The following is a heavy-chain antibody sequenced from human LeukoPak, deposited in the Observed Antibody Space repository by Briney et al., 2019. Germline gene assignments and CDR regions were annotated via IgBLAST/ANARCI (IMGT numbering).Heavy chain of an antibody. Sequence: PGGSLRLSCAASGFTFSSYGMSWVRQAPGKGLEWVSGINWNGGSTGYADSVKGRFTISRDNANNSLYLQMNSLRAEDTALYYCARDVSSGWYSDYWGQGTLVTVSS. CDR2: INWNGGST. V-gene: IGHV3-20*04. J-gene: IGHJ4*02. D-gene: IGHD6-19*01. CDR1: GFTFSSYG. CDR3: ARDVSSGWYSDY.